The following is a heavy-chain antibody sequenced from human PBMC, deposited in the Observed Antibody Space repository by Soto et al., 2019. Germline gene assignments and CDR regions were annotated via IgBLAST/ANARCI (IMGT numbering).Heavy chain of an antibody. CDR1: GFTVSSNY. Sequence: GGSLRLSCAASGFTVSSNYMSWVRQAPGKGLEWVSVIYSGGSTYYADSVKGRFTISRHNSKNTLYLQMNSLRAEDTAVYYCARYHCSSTSCYMGGGYYFDYWGQGTLVTVSS. CDR3: ARYHCSSTSCYMGGGYYFDY. D-gene: IGHD2-2*02. CDR2: IYSGGST. J-gene: IGHJ4*02. V-gene: IGHV3-53*04.